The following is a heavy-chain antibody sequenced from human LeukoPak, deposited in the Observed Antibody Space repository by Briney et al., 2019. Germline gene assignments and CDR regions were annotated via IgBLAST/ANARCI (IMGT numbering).Heavy chain of an antibody. V-gene: IGHV4-39*01. CDR2: VYYSGAT. CDR3: ARLMNSRLDAFDI. J-gene: IGHJ3*02. D-gene: IGHD4-23*01. CDR1: GGSISSGTYY. Sequence: SETLSLTCTVSGGSISSGTYYWGWIRQPPGKGLEWIGTVYYSGATYYNPSLKSRVTISVDTSKNQFSLKLSSVIAADTAVYYCARLMNSRLDAFDIWGQGAMVTVSS.